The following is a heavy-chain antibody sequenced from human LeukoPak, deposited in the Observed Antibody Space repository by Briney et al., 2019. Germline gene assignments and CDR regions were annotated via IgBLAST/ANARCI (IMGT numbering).Heavy chain of an antibody. CDR2: ICISSNKI. J-gene: IGHJ5*02. V-gene: IGHV3-21*01. D-gene: IGHD5-12*01. CDR3: ARDCGYGDHPSWFDP. Sequence: GGSLRLSCAASGFTLRSYTMNCVPHAPGERLGWVSSICISSNKIYYADSVKGRFIISRDNAKNSVYLQMNSLRAEDTAVYYCARDCGYGDHPSWFDPGGRETQVRVSS. CDR1: GFTLRSYT.